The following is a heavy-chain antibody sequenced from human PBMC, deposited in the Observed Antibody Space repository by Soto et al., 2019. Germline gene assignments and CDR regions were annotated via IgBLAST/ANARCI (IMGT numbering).Heavy chain of an antibody. CDR3: ARGRYYYDSSGPVSYYYYYGMDV. J-gene: IGHJ6*02. CDR1: GGSISSGGYY. D-gene: IGHD3-22*01. CDR2: IYYSGST. Sequence: PSETLSLTCTVSGGSISSGGYYWSWIRQHPGKGLEWIGYIYYSGSTYYNPSLKSRVTISVDTSKNQFSLKLSSVTAADTAVYYCARGRYYYDSSGPVSYYYYYGMDVWGQGTTVTVSS. V-gene: IGHV4-31*03.